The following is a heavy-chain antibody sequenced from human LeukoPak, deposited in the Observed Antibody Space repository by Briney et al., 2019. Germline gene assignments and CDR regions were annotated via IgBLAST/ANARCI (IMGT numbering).Heavy chain of an antibody. Sequence: SETLSLTCTVSGGSISSSNYYWGWIRQSPGKGLEWIGSIYYSGSTYYNPSLKSRVTISKDTSNNQFSLRLSSVTAADTAVYYCTRLHLGVPDDYWGQGTVVTVSS. D-gene: IGHD3-10*01. CDR2: IYYSGST. V-gene: IGHV4-39*07. J-gene: IGHJ4*02. CDR3: TRLHLGVPDDY. CDR1: GGSISSSNYY.